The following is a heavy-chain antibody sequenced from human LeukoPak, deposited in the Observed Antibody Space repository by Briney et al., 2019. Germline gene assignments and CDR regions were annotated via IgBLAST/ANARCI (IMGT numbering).Heavy chain of an antibody. CDR2: ISYDGSNK. CDR3: ARGPTAGTPRFDY. D-gene: IGHD6-13*01. CDR1: GFTFSSYG. Sequence: TGGSLRLSCAASGFTFSSYGMHWVRRAPGKGLEWVAVISYDGSNKYYADSVKGRFTISRDNSKNTLYLQMNSLRAEDTAVYYCARGPTAGTPRFDYWGQGTLVTVSS. J-gene: IGHJ4*02. V-gene: IGHV3-30*03.